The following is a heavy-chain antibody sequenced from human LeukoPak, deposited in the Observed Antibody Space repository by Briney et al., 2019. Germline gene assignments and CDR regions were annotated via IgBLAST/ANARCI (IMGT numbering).Heavy chain of an antibody. Sequence: SETLSLTCTVSGGSISRYYWSWIRQPPGKGLEWIGYIYYSGSTNYNPSLKSRVTISVDTSKNQFSLKLSSVTAADTAVYYCARDLSVVGATVSWGQGTLVTVSS. D-gene: IGHD1-26*01. J-gene: IGHJ4*02. CDR1: GGSISRYY. CDR3: ARDLSVVGATVS. CDR2: IYYSGST. V-gene: IGHV4-59*01.